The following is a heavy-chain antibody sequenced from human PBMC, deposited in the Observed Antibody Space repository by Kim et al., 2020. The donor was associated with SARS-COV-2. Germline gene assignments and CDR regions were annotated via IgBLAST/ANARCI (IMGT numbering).Heavy chain of an antibody. Sequence: SETLSLTCTVSGGSISSSSYYWGWIRQPPGKGLEWIGSIYYSGSTYYNPSLKSRVTISVDTSKNQFSLKLSSVTAADTAVYYCARLPFGYYDSSGYFDYWGQGTLVTVSS. CDR3: ARLPFGYYDSSGYFDY. CDR2: IYYSGST. V-gene: IGHV4-39*01. J-gene: IGHJ4*02. CDR1: GGSISSSSYY. D-gene: IGHD3-22*01.